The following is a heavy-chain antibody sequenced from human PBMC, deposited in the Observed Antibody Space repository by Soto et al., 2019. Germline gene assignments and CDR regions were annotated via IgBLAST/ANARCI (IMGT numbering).Heavy chain of an antibody. CDR2: MNPNSGNT. Sequence: GTSVKLSCEACGDSFTSYDINWVRQATGQGLEWMGWMNPNSGNTGYAQKLQGRVTMTRNTSISTAYMELSSLRSEDTAVYYCAREVAWAGFDPWGQGTLVTVSS. J-gene: IGHJ5*02. CDR3: AREVAWAGFDP. CDR1: GDSFTSYD. D-gene: IGHD2-15*01. V-gene: IGHV1-8*01.